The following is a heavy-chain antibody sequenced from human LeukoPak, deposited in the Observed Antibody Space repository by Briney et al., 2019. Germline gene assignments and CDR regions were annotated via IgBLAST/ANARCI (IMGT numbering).Heavy chain of an antibody. Sequence: SETLSLTCTVSGGSIGSGSYYWSWIRQPAGKGLEWIGRIYTSGSTNYNPSLKSRVTISVDTSKNQFSLKLSSVTAADTAVYYCARDRVAARPYYYYMDVWGKGTTVTVSS. CDR1: GGSIGSGSYY. CDR3: ARDRVAARPYYYYMDV. D-gene: IGHD6-6*01. CDR2: IYTSGST. V-gene: IGHV4-61*02. J-gene: IGHJ6*03.